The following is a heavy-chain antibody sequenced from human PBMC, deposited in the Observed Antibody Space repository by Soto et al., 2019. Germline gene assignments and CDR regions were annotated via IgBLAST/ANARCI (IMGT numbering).Heavy chain of an antibody. CDR3: ARPRHKDFGMDV. V-gene: IGHV2-5*02. J-gene: IGHJ6*02. Sequence: QITLKESGPPLVKPTQTLTLTCTFSGFSLTSSGVAVGWIRQPPGKALEWLGLIYWDDDKRYSPSLKSRLTIXKXXSKNQVVLSMTNMDPVDTATYYCARPRHKDFGMDVWGQGTTVTVSS. CDR1: GFSLTSSGVA. CDR2: IYWDDDK.